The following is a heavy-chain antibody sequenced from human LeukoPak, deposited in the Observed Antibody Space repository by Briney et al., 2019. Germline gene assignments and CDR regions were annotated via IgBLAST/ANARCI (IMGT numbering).Heavy chain of an antibody. Sequence: GGSLRLSCAASGFTFSSYGMHWVRQAPGKGLEWVAVISYDGSNKYYADSVKGRFTISRDNSKNTLYLQMNSLRAEDTAVYYCAKDLGYWGQGTLVTVSS. D-gene: IGHD7-27*01. CDR2: ISYDGSNK. J-gene: IGHJ4*02. CDR1: GFTFSSYG. CDR3: AKDLGY. V-gene: IGHV3-30*18.